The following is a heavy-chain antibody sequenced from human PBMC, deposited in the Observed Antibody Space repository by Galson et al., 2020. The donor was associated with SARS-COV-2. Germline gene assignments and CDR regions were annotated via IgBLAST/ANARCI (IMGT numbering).Heavy chain of an antibody. CDR2: ISSSTFT. D-gene: IGHD1-1*01. CDR1: GFTFSDYY. Sequence: GGSLRLSCAASGFTFSDYYMNWIRQAPGKGLEWISSISSSTFTKYADSVKGRFTISRDNAKNSVYLQMNSLRVEDTAVYFCAGDAGNGERWGQGTLVTVSS. V-gene: IGHV3-11*06. J-gene: IGHJ4*02. CDR3: AGDAGNGER.